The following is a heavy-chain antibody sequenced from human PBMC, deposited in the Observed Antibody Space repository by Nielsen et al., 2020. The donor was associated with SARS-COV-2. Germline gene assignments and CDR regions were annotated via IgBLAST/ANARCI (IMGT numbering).Heavy chain of an antibody. J-gene: IGHJ4*02. CDR3: AKEGEWELSYYFDY. V-gene: IGHV3-30*18. CDR2: ISYDGSNK. D-gene: IGHD1-26*01. Sequence: DAGKGLEWVAVISYDGSNKYYADSVKGRFTISRDNSKNTLYLQMNSLRAEDTAVYYCAKEGEWELSYYFDYWGQGTLVTVSS.